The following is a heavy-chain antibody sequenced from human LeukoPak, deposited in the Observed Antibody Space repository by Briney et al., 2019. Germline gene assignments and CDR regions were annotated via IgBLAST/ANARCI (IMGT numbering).Heavy chain of an antibody. V-gene: IGHV4-34*01. CDR2: INHSGST. CDR3: ARGGYDYVWGSYRPFDY. J-gene: IGHJ4*02. Sequence: SETLFLTCAVYGGSFSGYYWSWIRQPPGKGLEWIGEINHSGSTNYNPSLKSRVTISVDTSKNQFSLKLSSVTAADTAVYYCARGGYDYVWGSYRPFDYWGQGTLVTVSS. D-gene: IGHD3-16*02. CDR1: GGSFSGYY.